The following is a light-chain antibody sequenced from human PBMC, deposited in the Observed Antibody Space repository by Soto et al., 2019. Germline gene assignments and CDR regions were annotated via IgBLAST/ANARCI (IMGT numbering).Light chain of an antibody. V-gene: IGKV3-20*01. Sequence: EIVLTQSPCTLSVSPGERVTLSCRASQILTSNYLAWYQQKPGQAPRLLIYGASSRATGIPDRFSGSGSGTDFTLTISRLEPEDFAVYYCQQYGSSPPDTFGQGTRLEIK. CDR2: GAS. CDR1: QILTSNY. CDR3: QQYGSSPPDT. J-gene: IGKJ5*01.